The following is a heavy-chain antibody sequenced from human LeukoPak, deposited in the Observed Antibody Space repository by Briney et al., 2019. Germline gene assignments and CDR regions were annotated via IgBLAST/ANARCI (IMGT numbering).Heavy chain of an antibody. V-gene: IGHV4-30-2*01. Sequence: SSETLSLTCTVSGGSISSGGYYWSWIRQPPGKGLEWIGYIYHSGSTYYNPSLKSRVTISVDRSKNQFSLKLSSVTAADTAVYYCASQNDYGGNPDAFDIWGQGTMVTVSS. CDR3: ASQNDYGGNPDAFDI. CDR2: IYHSGST. D-gene: IGHD4-23*01. CDR1: GGSISSGGYY. J-gene: IGHJ3*02.